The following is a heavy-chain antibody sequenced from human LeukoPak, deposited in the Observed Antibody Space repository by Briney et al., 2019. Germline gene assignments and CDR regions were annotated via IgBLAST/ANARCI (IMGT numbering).Heavy chain of an antibody. Sequence: PGGSLRLSCAASGFTFSSYGMHWVRQAPGKGLEWVAVISYDGSNKYYADSVKGRFTISRDNSKNTLYLQMNSLRAEDTAVYYCAKGTGSGWFPYYYYYMDVWGKGTTVTISS. J-gene: IGHJ6*03. CDR2: ISYDGSNK. V-gene: IGHV3-30*19. D-gene: IGHD6-19*01. CDR3: AKGTGSGWFPYYYYYMDV. CDR1: GFTFSSYG.